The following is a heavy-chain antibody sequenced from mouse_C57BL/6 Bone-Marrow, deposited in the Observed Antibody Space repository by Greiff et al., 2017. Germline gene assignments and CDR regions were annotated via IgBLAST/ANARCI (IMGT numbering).Heavy chain of an antibody. CDR3: ATNWGFDY. Sequence: QVQLQQSGAELARPGASVKMSCKASGYTFTSYTMHWVKQRPGQGLEWIGYINPSSGYTQYNQKFKDKATLTADKSSSTAYMQLSSLPSEDSAVYYCATNWGFDYWGQGTTLTVSS. J-gene: IGHJ2*01. CDR1: GYTFTSYT. CDR2: INPSSGYT. V-gene: IGHV1-4*01. D-gene: IGHD4-1*01.